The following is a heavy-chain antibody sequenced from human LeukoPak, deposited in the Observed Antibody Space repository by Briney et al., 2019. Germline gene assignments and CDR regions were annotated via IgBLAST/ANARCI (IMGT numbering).Heavy chain of an antibody. Sequence: ASVKVSCKASGYTFTDYYIHWVRQAPGQGLEWMGWINPNSGGTNYAQKFQGRVTMTGETSISTAYMELSSLRSDDTAVYYCARDIWNLRMIYYWGQGTLVTVSS. CDR1: GYTFTDYY. CDR2: INPNSGGT. V-gene: IGHV1-2*02. J-gene: IGHJ4*02. CDR3: ARDIWNLRMIYY. D-gene: IGHD1-1*01.